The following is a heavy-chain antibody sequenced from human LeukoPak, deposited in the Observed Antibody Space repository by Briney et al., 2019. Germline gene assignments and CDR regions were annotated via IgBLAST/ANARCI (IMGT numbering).Heavy chain of an antibody. CDR1: GGSISSYY. D-gene: IGHD6-19*01. CDR3: ARYSSGWIFDY. Sequence: SETLSLTCTVSGGSISSYYWSWIRQPPGKGLEWIGYIYYSGSTNYNPSLKSRVTISVDTSKNQFSLKLSSVTAADTAVYYCARYSSGWIFDYWSQGTLVTVSS. J-gene: IGHJ4*02. V-gene: IGHV4-59*01. CDR2: IYYSGST.